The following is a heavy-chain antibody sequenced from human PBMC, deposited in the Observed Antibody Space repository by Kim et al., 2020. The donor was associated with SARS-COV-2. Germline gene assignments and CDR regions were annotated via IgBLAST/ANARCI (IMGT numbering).Heavy chain of an antibody. CDR3: ARDRGSTSCYTLGVCAYYGMDV. V-gene: IGHV4-31*03. CDR2: IYYSGST. CDR1: GGSISSGGYY. D-gene: IGHD2-2*02. J-gene: IGHJ6*02. Sequence: SETLSLTCTVSGGSISSGGYYWSWIRQHPGKGLEWIGYIYYSGSTYYNPSLKSRVTISVDTSKNQFSLKLSSVTAADTAVYYCARDRGSTSCYTLGVCAYYGMDVWGQGTTVTVSS.